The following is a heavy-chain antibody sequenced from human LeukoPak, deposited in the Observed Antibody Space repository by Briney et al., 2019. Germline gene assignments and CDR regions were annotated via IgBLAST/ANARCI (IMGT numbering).Heavy chain of an antibody. V-gene: IGHV1-8*01. CDR3: ARARGYSYGYSDY. Sequence: ASVKVSCKASGHIFTNYDINWVRQATGQGLEWMGWMNPNSGNTGFAQKFQGRVTMTRNTSKSTAYMELSSLTSEDTAVYYCARARGYSYGYSDYWGQGTLVTVSS. CDR2: MNPNSGNT. CDR1: GHIFTNYD. J-gene: IGHJ4*02. D-gene: IGHD5-18*01.